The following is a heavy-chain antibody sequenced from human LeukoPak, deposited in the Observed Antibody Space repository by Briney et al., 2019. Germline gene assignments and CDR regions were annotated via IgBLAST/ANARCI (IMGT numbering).Heavy chain of an antibody. CDR1: GFTCSDYY. Sequence: GGSLRLSCAASGFTCSDYYMSWVRQARGEGGVWVSYISSSCSTIYYAVSVKGRFTISRDNAKNSLYLQMHSLRAEDTAVYYCARDHYGDYEDYWGQGTLVTVSS. CDR3: ARDHYGDYEDY. CDR2: ISSSCSTI. V-gene: IGHV3-11*04. J-gene: IGHJ4*02. D-gene: IGHD4-17*01.